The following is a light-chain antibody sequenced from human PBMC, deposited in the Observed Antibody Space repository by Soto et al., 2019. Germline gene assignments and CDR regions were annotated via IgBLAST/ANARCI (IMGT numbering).Light chain of an antibody. V-gene: IGKV3-15*01. Sequence: ERVMTQSPATLSVSPGERATLSCRASQSVSSSLAWYQQKPGHAPRLLIYGASTRATGIPARSSGSGSGTDFTLAISSLQSEDFAVYYCQHYNDWPLTFGQGTRLEIK. J-gene: IGKJ5*01. CDR2: GAS. CDR3: QHYNDWPLT. CDR1: QSVSSS.